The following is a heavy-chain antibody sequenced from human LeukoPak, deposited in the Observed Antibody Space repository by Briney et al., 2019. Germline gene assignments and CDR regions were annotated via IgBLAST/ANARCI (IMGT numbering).Heavy chain of an antibody. Sequence: SGTLSLTCTVSGGSISSSSYYWGWIRQPPGKGLEWIGSIYYSGSTYYNPSLKSRVTISVDTSKNQFSLKLSSVTAADTAVYYCARSGTTMVRGVMSFDYWGQGTLVTVSS. CDR2: IYYSGST. CDR1: GGSISSSSYY. D-gene: IGHD3-10*01. CDR3: ARSGTTMVRGVMSFDY. J-gene: IGHJ4*02. V-gene: IGHV4-39*01.